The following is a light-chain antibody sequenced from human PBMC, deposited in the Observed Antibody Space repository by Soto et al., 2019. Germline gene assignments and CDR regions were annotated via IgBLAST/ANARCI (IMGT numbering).Light chain of an antibody. Sequence: QSALTQPASVSGSPGQSITISCTGTSSDVGDYNYVSWYRQYPGKAPKLMIYEVSNRPSGVSNRFSGSKSGNTASLTISGLQAEDEADYYCTSYTIFSTWVFGGGTQLTVL. V-gene: IGLV2-14*01. J-gene: IGLJ3*02. CDR3: TSYTIFSTWV. CDR2: EVS. CDR1: SSDVGDYNY.